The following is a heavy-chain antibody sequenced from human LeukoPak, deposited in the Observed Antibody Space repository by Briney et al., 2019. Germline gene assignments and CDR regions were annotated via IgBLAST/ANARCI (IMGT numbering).Heavy chain of an antibody. CDR3: ARAPYYYDSSGPTDY. Sequence: GGSLRLSCAASGFTFSSYSMNWVRQAPGKGLEWVSYISSSSSTIYYADSVKGRLTISRDNAKNSLYLQMNSLRAEDTAVYYCARAPYYYDSSGPTDYWGQGTLVTVSS. V-gene: IGHV3-48*04. J-gene: IGHJ4*02. CDR2: ISSSSSTI. D-gene: IGHD3-22*01. CDR1: GFTFSSYS.